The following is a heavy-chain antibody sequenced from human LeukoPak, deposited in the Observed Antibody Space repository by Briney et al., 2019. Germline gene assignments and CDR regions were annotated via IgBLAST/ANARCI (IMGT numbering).Heavy chain of an antibody. CDR2: IRSKTDGGTT. D-gene: IGHD3-9*01. CDR1: GFTFSSYS. Sequence: PGGSLRLSCAASGFTFSSYSMNWVRQAPGKGLKWVGRIRSKTDGGTTDYAAPVKGRFTISRDDSKNTLYLQMNSLKTEDTAVYYCTTGRLRYFDWFTSRMADAFDIWGQGTMVTVSS. V-gene: IGHV3-15*01. J-gene: IGHJ3*02. CDR3: TTGRLRYFDWFTSRMADAFDI.